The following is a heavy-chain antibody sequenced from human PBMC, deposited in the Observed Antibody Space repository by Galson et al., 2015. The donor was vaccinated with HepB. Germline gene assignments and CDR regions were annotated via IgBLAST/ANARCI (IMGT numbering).Heavy chain of an antibody. Sequence: SVKVSCKASGYTFTSYYMHWVRQAPGQGLEWMGIINPSGGSTSYAQKFQGRVTMTRDTSTSTVYMELSSLRSEDTAVYYCASYPMVRGVIGAFDIWGQGTMVTVSS. CDR2: INPSGGST. CDR3: ASYPMVRGVIGAFDI. V-gene: IGHV1-46*01. J-gene: IGHJ3*02. CDR1: GYTFTSYY. D-gene: IGHD3-10*01.